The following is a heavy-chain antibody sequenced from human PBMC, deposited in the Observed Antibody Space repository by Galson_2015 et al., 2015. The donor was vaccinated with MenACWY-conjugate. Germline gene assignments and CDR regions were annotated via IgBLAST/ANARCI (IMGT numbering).Heavy chain of an antibody. CDR2: GYT. D-gene: IGHD3-9*01. CDR3: ARTPYYDILTGYFYFDY. V-gene: IGHV3-53*01. Sequence: GYTYYTDSVKGRFTISRDNSKSTLYLHMNSLRAEDTAVYYCARTPYYDILTGYFYFDYWGQGTLVTVSS. J-gene: IGHJ4*02.